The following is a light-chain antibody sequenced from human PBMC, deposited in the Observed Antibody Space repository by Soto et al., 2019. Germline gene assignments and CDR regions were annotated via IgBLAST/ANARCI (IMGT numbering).Light chain of an antibody. J-gene: IGKJ4*01. V-gene: IGKV3-11*01. CDR1: QSVSTY. CDR3: QQSYSTLT. CDR2: DAS. Sequence: EIVMTQSPATLSVSPGERATLSCRASQSVSTYLAWYQQRPGQAPRLLIYDASYRATDIPPRFSGSGSGTDFTLTISSLQPEDFATYYCQQSYSTLTFGGGTKVDIK.